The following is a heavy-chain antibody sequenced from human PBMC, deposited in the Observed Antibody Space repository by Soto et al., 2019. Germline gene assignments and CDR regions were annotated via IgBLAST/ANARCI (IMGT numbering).Heavy chain of an antibody. CDR1: GFTFSNYA. J-gene: IGHJ4*02. CDR3: ARDYHPWHPHRGFDY. CDR2: ISGSGGST. Sequence: PGGSLRLSCAASGFTFSNYAVTWVRQAPGKGLEWVSTISGSGGSTYYADSVKGRFTISRDNSKNTLYLQMNSLRAEDTAVYYCARDYHPWHPHRGFDYWGQGTLVTVSS. D-gene: IGHD2-2*01. V-gene: IGHV3-23*01.